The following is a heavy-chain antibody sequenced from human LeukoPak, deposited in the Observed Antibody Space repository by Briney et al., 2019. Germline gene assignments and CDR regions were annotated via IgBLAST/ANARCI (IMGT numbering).Heavy chain of an antibody. CDR1: GGSISSYY. J-gene: IGHJ4*02. D-gene: IGHD6-6*01. Sequence: PSETLSLTCTVSGGSISSYYWSWIRQPPGKGLEWIGYIYYSGSTNYNPSLKSRVTISVDTSKNQFSLKLSSVTAADTAVYYCARDLGPRSIAAFWGQGTLVTVSS. CDR3: ARDLGPRSIAAF. V-gene: IGHV4-59*01. CDR2: IYYSGST.